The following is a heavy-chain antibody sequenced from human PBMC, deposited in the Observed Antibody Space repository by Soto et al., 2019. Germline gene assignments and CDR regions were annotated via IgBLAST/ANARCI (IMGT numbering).Heavy chain of an antibody. Sequence: TFRSYSMNWVRQAPGTGLEWVSYISSSSSTIYYADSVKGRFTISRDNAKNSLYLQMNSLRDEDTAVYYCARESRFLEWLSLNWFDPWGQGTLVTVSS. CDR2: ISSSSSTI. D-gene: IGHD3-3*01. V-gene: IGHV3-48*02. CDR3: ARESRFLEWLSLNWFDP. J-gene: IGHJ5*02. CDR1: TFRSYS.